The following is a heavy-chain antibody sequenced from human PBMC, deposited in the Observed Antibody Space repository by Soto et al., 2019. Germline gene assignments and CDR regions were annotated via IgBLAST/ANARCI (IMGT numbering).Heavy chain of an antibody. D-gene: IGHD3-22*01. Sequence: LSETLSLTCTVSGGSISSGGYYWSWIRQHPGKGLEWIGYIYYSGSTYYNPSLKSRVTISVDTSKNQFSLKLSSVTAADTAVYYCASYYYYDSSGYHEAEVYWGQGTLVTVSS. CDR2: IYYSGST. J-gene: IGHJ4*02. V-gene: IGHV4-31*03. CDR3: ASYYYYDSSGYHEAEVY. CDR1: GGSISSGGYY.